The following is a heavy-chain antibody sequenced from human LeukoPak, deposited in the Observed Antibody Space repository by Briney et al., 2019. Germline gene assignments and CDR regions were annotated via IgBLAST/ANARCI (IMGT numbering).Heavy chain of an antibody. CDR1: GFTFSSYA. V-gene: IGHV3-23*01. J-gene: IGHJ5*01. CDR3: ARAYSSSWYVF. Sequence: GGSLRLSCAASGFTFSSYAMSWVRQAPGKGLEWVSGISSSGSGGSTYYADSVKGRFTISRDNSKNTLYLQINSVRAEDTAVYYCARAYSSSWYVFWGQGTLVTVSS. CDR2: ISSSGSGGST. D-gene: IGHD6-13*01.